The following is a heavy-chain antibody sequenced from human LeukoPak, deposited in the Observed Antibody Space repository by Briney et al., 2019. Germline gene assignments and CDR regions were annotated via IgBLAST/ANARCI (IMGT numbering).Heavy chain of an antibody. CDR1: GFTFSSYW. CDR3: ARAVCYGSGTYVP. CDR2: INSDGSTT. J-gene: IGHJ5*02. V-gene: IGHV3-74*01. Sequence: PGGSLRFSCAASGFTFSSYWMHWVRQAPGKGLVWVSRINSDGSTTNYADSVRGRFTISRDNAKNTLYLQMNRLRAEDTAVYYCARAVCYGSGTYVPWGQGTLVTVSS. D-gene: IGHD3-10*01.